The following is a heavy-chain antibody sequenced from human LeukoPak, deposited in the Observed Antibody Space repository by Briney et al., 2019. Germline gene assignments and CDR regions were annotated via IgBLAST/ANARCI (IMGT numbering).Heavy chain of an antibody. J-gene: IGHJ4*02. V-gene: IGHV4-34*01. Sequence: SETLSLTCAVYGGSFSGYYWSWIRQPPGKGLEWIGEINHSGSTNYNPSLKSRVTISVDTSKNQFPLKLSSVTAADTAVYYCARGRLGIVVVTTGGYFDYWGQGTLGTVSS. CDR2: INHSGST. D-gene: IGHD2-15*01. CDR1: GGSFSGYY. CDR3: ARGRLGIVVVTTGGYFDY.